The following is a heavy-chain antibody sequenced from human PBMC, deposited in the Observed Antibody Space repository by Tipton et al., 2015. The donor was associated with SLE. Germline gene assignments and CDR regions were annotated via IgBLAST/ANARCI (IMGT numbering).Heavy chain of an antibody. J-gene: IGHJ4*02. CDR1: GFNFNSYA. D-gene: IGHD1-14*01. CDR3: LGGTVVSR. V-gene: IGHV3-23*03. Sequence: SLRLSCAASGFNFNSYAMSWVRQAPGKGLEWVSVVYNDGSTHYADSVKGRFTSSRDRSKNTLILQMTRLRVEDTALYYCLGGTVVSRWGQGVPVIVSS. CDR2: VYNDGST.